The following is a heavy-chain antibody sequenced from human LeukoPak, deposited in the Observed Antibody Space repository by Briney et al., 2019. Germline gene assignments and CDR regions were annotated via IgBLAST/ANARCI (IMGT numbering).Heavy chain of an antibody. CDR1: GYTFTSYY. J-gene: IGHJ4*02. V-gene: IGHV1-46*03. CDR3: ASQDSSGYNLGY. D-gene: IGHD3-22*01. Sequence: ASVKVSCKASGYTFTSYYMHWVRQAPGQGLEWMGIINPSGGSASYAQKFQGRVTMTRDTSTSTVYMELSSLRSEDTAVYYCASQDSSGYNLGYWGQGTLVTVSS. CDR2: INPSGGSA.